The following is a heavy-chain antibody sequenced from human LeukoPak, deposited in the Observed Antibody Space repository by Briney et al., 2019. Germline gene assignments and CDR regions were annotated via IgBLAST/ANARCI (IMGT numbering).Heavy chain of an antibody. Sequence: PGGSLRLSCTASGFTFSSYGMHWVRQAPGKGLEWVAVISYDESNKYYADSVKGRFTISRDNSKNTLYLQMNSLRTEDTAVYYCAKERTSGYYPSASDYWGQGTLVTVSS. CDR1: GFTFSSYG. D-gene: IGHD3-22*01. V-gene: IGHV3-30*18. CDR2: ISYDESNK. CDR3: AKERTSGYYPSASDY. J-gene: IGHJ4*02.